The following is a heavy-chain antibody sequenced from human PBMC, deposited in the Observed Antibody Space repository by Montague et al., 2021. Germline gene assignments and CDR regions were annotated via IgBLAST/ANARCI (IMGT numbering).Heavy chain of an antibody. CDR2: EE. V-gene: IGHV3-7*01. Sequence: EEYYMVSVKGRFTVSRDNAKNSLYLQMNSLRAEDTAVYYCLRATLYMDVWGKGTTVTVSS. J-gene: IGHJ6*04. CDR3: LRATLYMDV.